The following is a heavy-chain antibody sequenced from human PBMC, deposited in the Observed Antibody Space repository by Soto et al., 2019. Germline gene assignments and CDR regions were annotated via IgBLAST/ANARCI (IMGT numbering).Heavy chain of an antibody. CDR2: VYNSGST. D-gene: IGHD6-13*01. V-gene: IGHV4-59*01. Sequence: SATMSLTCTVSGGSISSNYWTWNRQPPGKGLEWIGYVYNSGSTNYNPSLKSRVTISEDTSKSQFSLKVNSMTAAETAVYYCARYRREAVAGYTLDNWGQGILVTVSS. CDR3: ARYRREAVAGYTLDN. CDR1: GGSISSNY. J-gene: IGHJ4*02.